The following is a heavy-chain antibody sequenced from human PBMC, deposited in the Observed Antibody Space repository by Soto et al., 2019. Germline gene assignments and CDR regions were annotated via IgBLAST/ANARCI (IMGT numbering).Heavy chain of an antibody. CDR3: ARRYGATFDY. J-gene: IGHJ4*02. V-gene: IGHV4-59*01. CDR1: GGSISSYY. D-gene: IGHD1-26*01. Sequence: QVQLQESGPGLVKPSETLSLTCTVSGGSISSYYWSWIRQPPGRGLEWIGYIYYSGSTNYNPSLKRRVIISVATSKNQFSLKLSSVTAADTAVYYCARRYGATFDYWGQGTLVTVSS. CDR2: IYYSGST.